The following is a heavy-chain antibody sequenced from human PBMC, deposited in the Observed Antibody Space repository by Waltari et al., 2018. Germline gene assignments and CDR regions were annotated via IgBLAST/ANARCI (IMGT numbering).Heavy chain of an antibody. Sequence: QVQLVESGGGVVQPGRSLRLYCATSGFNFSNYAMHWVRQAPGKGLEGVAVISYDGSKEYYADSVKGRFTISRDKSKNTLFLQMNSLISVDTAIYYCARAYTSSSGLLWLSAADCWGQGTLVTVSS. CDR1: GFNFSNYA. D-gene: IGHD6-13*01. CDR3: ARAYTSSSGLLWLSAADC. V-gene: IGHV3-30-3*01. J-gene: IGHJ4*02. CDR2: ISYDGSKE.